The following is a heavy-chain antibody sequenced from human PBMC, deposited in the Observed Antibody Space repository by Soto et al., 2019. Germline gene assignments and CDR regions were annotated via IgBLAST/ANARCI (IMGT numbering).Heavy chain of an antibody. J-gene: IGHJ5*01. CDR1: GFTFSRYG. CDR2: ISSSTSYV. V-gene: IGHV3-21*06. D-gene: IGHD2-2*01. CDR3: ARDPSEGRVGNWFES. Sequence: GGSLRLSCAASGFTFSRYGMNWLRQAPGKGLEWVASISSSTSYVYYADSVKGRFSTSRDNAKNILYLEMYGLRTEDTAVYYCARDPSEGRVGNWFESWSQGTLVTVSS.